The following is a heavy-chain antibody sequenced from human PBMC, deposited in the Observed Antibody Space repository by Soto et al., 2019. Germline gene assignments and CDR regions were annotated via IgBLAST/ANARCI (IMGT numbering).Heavy chain of an antibody. CDR1: CYTFPTYG. CDR3: VSSGLYFDY. CDR2: ISAYDGKT. D-gene: IGHD6-19*01. Sequence: GASVQVSCKNSCYTFPTYGINWVRQAPGQGLELMGWISAYDGKTTYAEKFQGRVTLTTDTSTSTVYMELSSLRSEDTAVYYCVSSGLYFDYWGQGTLVTVSS. V-gene: IGHV1-18*01. J-gene: IGHJ4*02.